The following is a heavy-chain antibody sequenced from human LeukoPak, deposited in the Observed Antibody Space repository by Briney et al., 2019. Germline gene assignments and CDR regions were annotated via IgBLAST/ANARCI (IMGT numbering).Heavy chain of an antibody. J-gene: IGHJ1*01. CDR3: ATPAAGPGAEYSLY. D-gene: IGHD6-13*01. CDR1: GFTFSSYA. CDR2: ISGSGGST. V-gene: IGHV3-23*01. Sequence: GGSLRLSCAASGFTFSSYAMSWVRQAPGKGLEWVSAISGSGGSTYYADSVKGRFTISRDNSKNTLYLQMNSLKVEDTAVYYCATPAAGPGAEYSLYWGQGTLVIVSS.